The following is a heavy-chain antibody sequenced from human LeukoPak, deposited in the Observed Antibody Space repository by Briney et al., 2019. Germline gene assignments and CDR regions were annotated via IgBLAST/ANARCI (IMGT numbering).Heavy chain of an antibody. J-gene: IGHJ6*03. CDR2: INHSGST. Sequence: SETLSLTCAVYGGSFSGYYWSWIRQPPGKGLEWIGEINHSGSTNYNPSLKSRVTISVDTSKNQFSLKLSSVTAADTAVYYCARLKVYCTNGVCRQYYYYYMDVWGKGTTVTVSS. V-gene: IGHV4-34*01. CDR3: ARLKVYCTNGVCRQYYYYYMDV. CDR1: GGSFSGYY. D-gene: IGHD2-8*01.